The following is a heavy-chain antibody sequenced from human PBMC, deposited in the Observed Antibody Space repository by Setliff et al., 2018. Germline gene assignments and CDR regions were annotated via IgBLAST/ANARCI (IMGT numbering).Heavy chain of an antibody. CDR1: GHIFSSYG. Sequence: ASVKVSCKASGHIFSSYGISWVRHAPGQGLEWMGWISSYNDVTNYEQRFQGRVTMTTDTSASAAYMELRGLRPDDTAIYYCAISSLSICSGGSCPNAFDIWGQGTLVTVSS. V-gene: IGHV1-18*01. CDR3: AISSLSICSGGSCPNAFDI. CDR2: ISSYNDVT. J-gene: IGHJ3*02. D-gene: IGHD2-15*01.